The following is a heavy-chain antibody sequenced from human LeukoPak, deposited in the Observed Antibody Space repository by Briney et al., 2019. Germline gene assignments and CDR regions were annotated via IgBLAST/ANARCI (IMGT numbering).Heavy chain of an antibody. V-gene: IGHV3-30*18. CDR1: GFTFSSYG. CDR2: ISYDGSNK. Sequence: GALRLSCAASGFTFSSYGMHWVRQAPGKGLEWVAVISYDGSNKYYADSVKGRFTISRDNSKNTLYLQMNSLRAEDTAVYYCAKSGYNRFDYWGQGTLVTVSS. J-gene: IGHJ4*02. CDR3: AKSGYNRFDY. D-gene: IGHD5-24*01.